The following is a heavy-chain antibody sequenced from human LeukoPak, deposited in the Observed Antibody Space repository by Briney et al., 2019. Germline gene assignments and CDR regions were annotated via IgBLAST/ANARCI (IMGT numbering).Heavy chain of an antibody. Sequence: SGGSLRLYCAASGFTFSSYWMSWVRQAPGKGLEWVANIKQDGSEKYYLDSVKGRFTISRDNAENSLYLQMSSLRAEDTALYYCARDGTAPGVYFDYWGHGTLVTVSS. V-gene: IGHV3-7*01. CDR1: GFTFSSYW. CDR2: IKQDGSEK. CDR3: ARDGTAPGVYFDY. J-gene: IGHJ4*01. D-gene: IGHD6-13*01.